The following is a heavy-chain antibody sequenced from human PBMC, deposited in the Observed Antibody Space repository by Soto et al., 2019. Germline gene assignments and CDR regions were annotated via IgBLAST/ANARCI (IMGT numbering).Heavy chain of an antibody. D-gene: IGHD2-2*01. CDR1: GGSINSYY. Sequence: KTSETLSLTCTVSGGSINSYYWTWIRQPPGKGLEWIGFIYYGGTALYNPSLQSRVSISVDTSKSQFSLNLSSVTAADTAVYYCATLTYCTNTNCYFTLDYWGRGILVTVSS. CDR2: IYYGGTA. CDR3: ATLTYCTNTNCYFTLDY. V-gene: IGHV4-59*01. J-gene: IGHJ4*02.